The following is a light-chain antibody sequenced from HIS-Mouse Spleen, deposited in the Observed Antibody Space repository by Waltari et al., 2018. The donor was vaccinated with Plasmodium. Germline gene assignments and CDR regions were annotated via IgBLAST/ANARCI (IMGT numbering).Light chain of an antibody. Sequence: DIQMTQSPTSPSASVGDRVPITCRASQSISSYLKWYQQKPVKAPKLLVYAASSLQSGVPSRFSGSGSGTDFTLTISSLQPEYFATYYCQQSYSTWTFGQGTKVEIK. CDR3: QQSYSTWT. CDR1: QSISSY. V-gene: IGKV1-39*01. CDR2: AAS. J-gene: IGKJ1*01.